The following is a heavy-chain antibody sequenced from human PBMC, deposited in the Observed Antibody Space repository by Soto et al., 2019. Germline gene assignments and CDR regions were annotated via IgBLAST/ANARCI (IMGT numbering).Heavy chain of an antibody. CDR2: INPSGGST. J-gene: IGHJ4*02. V-gene: IGHV1-46*01. D-gene: IGHD1-26*01. CDR1: GDTFTSYY. CDR3: ARDIFGVGDTRNFEY. Sequence: ASVKVSCKASGDTFTSYYMHWVRQAPGQGREWMGIINPSGGSTSYAQKFQGRVTMTRDTSTSTVYMELSSLRSEDTAVYYCARDIFGVGDTRNFEYLGQGTLF.